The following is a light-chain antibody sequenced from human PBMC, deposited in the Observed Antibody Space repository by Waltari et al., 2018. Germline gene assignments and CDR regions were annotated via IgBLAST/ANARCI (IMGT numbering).Light chain of an antibody. CDR1: SLRGYY. J-gene: IGLJ1*01. Sequence: SSELTQDTAVSVALGQTVRITCQGDSLRGYYASWYQQKPGQAPVLVIYGKNNRPSGIPDRFSGSSSGNTASLTITGAQAEDEAEYYCYSRDSSGDHLRVFGAGTKVTVL. CDR2: GKN. V-gene: IGLV3-19*01. CDR3: YSRDSSGDHLRV.